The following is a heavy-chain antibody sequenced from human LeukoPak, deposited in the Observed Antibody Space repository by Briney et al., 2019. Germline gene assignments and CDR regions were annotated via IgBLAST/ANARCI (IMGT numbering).Heavy chain of an antibody. V-gene: IGHV4-34*01. CDR3: ARARGSHDPDFDY. Sequence: SETLSLTCAVYGGSFSGYYWSWIRQPPGKGLEWIGEINHSGSTNYNPSLKSRVTISVDTSKNQFSLKLSSVTAADTAVYYCARARGSHDPDFDYWGQGTLVTVSS. CDR2: INHSGST. CDR1: GGSFSGYY. J-gene: IGHJ4*02. D-gene: IGHD1-1*01.